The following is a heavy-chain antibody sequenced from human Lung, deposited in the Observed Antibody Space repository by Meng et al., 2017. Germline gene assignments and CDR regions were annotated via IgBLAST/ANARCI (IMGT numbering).Heavy chain of an antibody. CDR3: ARGPTTMAHDFDY. D-gene: IGHD4-11*01. Sequence: LKQVGAVGLRPTATLSLTCVASGGSFSNYYWSWIRQPPGKGLEWIGEINHSGGTHYNPSLESRATISVDTSQNNLSLKLSSVTAADSAVYYCARGPTTMAHDFDYWGQGTLVTVSS. J-gene: IGHJ4*02. V-gene: IGHV4-34*01. CDR1: GGSFSNYY. CDR2: INHSGGT.